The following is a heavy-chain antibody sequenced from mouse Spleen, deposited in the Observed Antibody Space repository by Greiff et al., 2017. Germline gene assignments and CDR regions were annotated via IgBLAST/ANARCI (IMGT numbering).Heavy chain of an antibody. J-gene: IGHJ1*03. CDR1: GFTFSSYT. Sequence: DVMLVESGGGLVKPGGSLKLSCAASGFTFSSYTMSWVRQTPEKRLEWVATISGGGGNTYYPDSVKGRFTISRDNAKNTLYLQMSSLRSEDTALYYCARHEGSYWYFDVWGTGTTVTVSS. V-gene: IGHV5-9*01. CDR3: ARHEGSYWYFDV. CDR2: ISGGGGNT.